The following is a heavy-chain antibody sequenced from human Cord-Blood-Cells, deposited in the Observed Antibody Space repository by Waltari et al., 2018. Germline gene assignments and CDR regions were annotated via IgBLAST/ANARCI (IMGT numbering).Heavy chain of an antibody. J-gene: IGHJ3*02. CDR1: GFTFGDYA. V-gene: IGHV3-49*03. D-gene: IGHD1-26*01. CDR3: TRVGATIAFDI. Sequence: EVQLVESGGGLVQPGRSLRLSCTASGFTFGDYAMSWFRQAPGNGLEWVGFSGSKAYGGTTEYAASVKGRFTISRDDSKSIAYLQMNSLKTEDTAVYYCTRVGATIAFDIWGQGTMVTVSS. CDR2: SGSKAYGGTT.